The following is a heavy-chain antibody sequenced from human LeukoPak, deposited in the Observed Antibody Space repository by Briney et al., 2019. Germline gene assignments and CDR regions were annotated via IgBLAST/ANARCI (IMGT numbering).Heavy chain of an antibody. CDR3: ATAVTTAGSFDY. CDR2: FDPEDGET. Sequence: ASVKVSCKVSGYTLTELSMHWVRQAPGKGLEWMGGFDPEDGETIYAQKLQGRVTMTEDTSTDTAYMELSSLGSEDTAMYYCATAVTTAGSFDYWGQGTLVTVSS. D-gene: IGHD4-11*01. J-gene: IGHJ4*02. CDR1: GYTLTELS. V-gene: IGHV1-24*01.